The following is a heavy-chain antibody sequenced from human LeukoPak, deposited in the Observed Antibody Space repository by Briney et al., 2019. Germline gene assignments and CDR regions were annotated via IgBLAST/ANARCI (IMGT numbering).Heavy chain of an antibody. CDR1: GFTFSETW. V-gene: IGHV3-7*01. Sequence: PGGSLRLSCAASGFTFSETWMNWVRDVPGKGLEWVGNIEPDGSESYYLVSVEGRFTLSRDNVKNSLYLQMNSLRAEDTAIYYCARPGVAGGAFDIWGQGTVVTVSS. CDR3: ARPGVAGGAFDI. CDR2: IEPDGSES. J-gene: IGHJ3*02. D-gene: IGHD1-26*01.